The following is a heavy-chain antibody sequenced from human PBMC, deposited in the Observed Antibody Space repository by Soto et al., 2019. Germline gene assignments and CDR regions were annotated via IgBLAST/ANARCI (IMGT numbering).Heavy chain of an antibody. D-gene: IGHD6-19*01. CDR3: ARDKVGPNSSGWTRRLYNWFDP. V-gene: IGHV1-2*04. CDR1: GYTFTGYY. J-gene: IGHJ5*02. Sequence: GASVKVSCKASGYTFTGYYMHWVRQAPGQGLEWMGWINPNSGGTNYAQKFQGWVTMTRDTSISTAYMELSRLRSDDTAVYYCARDKVGPNSSGWTRRLYNWFDPWGQGTLVTVSS. CDR2: INPNSGGT.